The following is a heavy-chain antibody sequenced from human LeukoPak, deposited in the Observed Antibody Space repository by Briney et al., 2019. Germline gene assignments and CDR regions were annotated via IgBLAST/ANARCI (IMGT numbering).Heavy chain of an antibody. J-gene: IGHJ6*03. D-gene: IGHD3-10*01. CDR1: GGSFSGYY. V-gene: IGHV4-34*01. Sequence: SETLSLTCAVYGGSFSGYYWSWIRQPPGKGLEWIGEINHSGSTNYNPSLKSRVTISVHTSKSQFSLKLSSVPAADTAVYYCARLDTMRSGSYNYYYYMDVWGKGTTVTISS. CDR2: INHSGST. CDR3: ARLDTMRSGSYNYYYYMDV.